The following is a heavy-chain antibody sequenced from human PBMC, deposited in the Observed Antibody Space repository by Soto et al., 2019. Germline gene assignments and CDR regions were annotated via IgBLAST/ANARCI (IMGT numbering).Heavy chain of an antibody. J-gene: IGHJ6*02. D-gene: IGHD1-26*01. CDR1: GGPISSSNW. Sequence: QVQLQESGPGLVKPSGTLSLTCAVSGGPISSSNWWSWVRQPPGKGLGWIGGIYHSGSTNYNPSPMSRVTISVDKSKNKFSLKLSSVTAAYTAVYHCARVSGSYYYGMDVWGQGTTVIVSS. CDR3: ARVSGSYYYGMDV. CDR2: IYHSGST. V-gene: IGHV4-4*02.